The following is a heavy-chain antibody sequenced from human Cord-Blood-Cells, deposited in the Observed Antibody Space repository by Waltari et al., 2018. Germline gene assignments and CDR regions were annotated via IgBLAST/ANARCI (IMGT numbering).Heavy chain of an antibody. V-gene: IGHV5-51*01. J-gene: IGHJ4*02. CDR3: ARVYVDTAMELRF. Sequence: EVQLVQSGAEVKKPGESLKISCNGSGYSFTSYWIGWVRQMPGKGLEWMGIIVPSDYKTRYSPSFRGQVTISADKALRTACVQWSSLKAVDTAMDYCARVYVDTAMELRFWGQGTLVTDAS. CDR2: IVPSDYKT. CDR1: GYSFTSYW. D-gene: IGHD5-18*01.